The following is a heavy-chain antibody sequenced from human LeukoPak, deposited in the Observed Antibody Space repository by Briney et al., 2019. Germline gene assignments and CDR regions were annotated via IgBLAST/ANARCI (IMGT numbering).Heavy chain of an antibody. CDR1: GGTFSSYA. CDR3: ARGPHYYGSSGYWNY. D-gene: IGHD3-22*01. CDR2: IIPIFGTA. Sequence: GASVKVSCKASGGTFSSYAISWVRQAPGQGLEWMGGIIPIFGTANYAQKFQGRVTITTDESTSTAYMELSSLRSEDTAVYYCARGPHYYGSSGYWNYWGQGTLVTVSS. V-gene: IGHV1-69*05. J-gene: IGHJ4*02.